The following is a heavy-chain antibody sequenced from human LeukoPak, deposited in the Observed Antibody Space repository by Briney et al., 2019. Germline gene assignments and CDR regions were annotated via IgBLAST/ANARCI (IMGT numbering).Heavy chain of an antibody. V-gene: IGHV3-23*01. Sequence: GGSLRLSCVTSEITISTYAMSWVRQAPGKGLEWVSAISGSGGSTYYADSVKGRFTISRDNSKNTLYLQMNSLRAEDTAVYYCTKVGDGYNYDFDYWGQGTLVTVSS. CDR2: ISGSGGST. J-gene: IGHJ4*02. CDR3: TKVGDGYNYDFDY. CDR1: EITISTYA. D-gene: IGHD5-24*01.